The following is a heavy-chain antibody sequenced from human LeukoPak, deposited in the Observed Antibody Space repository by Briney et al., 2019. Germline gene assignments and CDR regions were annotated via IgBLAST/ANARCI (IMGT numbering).Heavy chain of an antibody. CDR2: ISSSSSYI. CDR3: ARGIAVAGYYYYMDV. D-gene: IGHD6-19*01. J-gene: IGHJ6*03. V-gene: IGHV3-21*01. CDR1: GFTFSSYS. Sequence: GGSLRLSCAASGFTFSSYSMNWVRQAPGKGLEWVSSISSSSSYIYYADSVKGRFTISRDNAKNSLYLQMNSLRAEDTAVYYCARGIAVAGYYYYMDVWGKGTTVTISS.